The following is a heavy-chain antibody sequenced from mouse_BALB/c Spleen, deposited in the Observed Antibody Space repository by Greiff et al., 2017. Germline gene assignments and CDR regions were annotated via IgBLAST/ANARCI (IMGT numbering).Heavy chain of an antibody. J-gene: IGHJ2*01. CDR2: ISNGGGST. CDR3: ARNCGPYYFDY. D-gene: IGHD4-1*01. CDR1: GFTFSSYT. Sequence: EVKVVESGGGLVQPGGSLKLSCAASGFTFSSYTMSWVRQTPEKRLEWVAYISNGGGSTYYPDTVKGRFTISIDNAKNTLYLQMSSLKSEDTAMYYCARNCGPYYFDYWGQGTTLTVSS. V-gene: IGHV5-12-2*01.